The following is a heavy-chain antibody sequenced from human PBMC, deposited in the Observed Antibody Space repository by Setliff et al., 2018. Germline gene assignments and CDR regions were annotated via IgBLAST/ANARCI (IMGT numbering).Heavy chain of an antibody. V-gene: IGHV1-69*05. CDR2: IIPIFGTA. CDR3: ARASRFGTIRYRGDYYMDV. CDR1: GDTFSSYA. D-gene: IGHD5-12*01. J-gene: IGHJ6*03. Sequence: ASVKVSCKASGDTFSSYAINWVRQAPRQGLEWMGGIIPIFGTANYAQKFQGRLTITTVGSTSTAYMELSSLKSEDSAVYYCARASRFGTIRYRGDYYMDVWGKGTTVTVSS.